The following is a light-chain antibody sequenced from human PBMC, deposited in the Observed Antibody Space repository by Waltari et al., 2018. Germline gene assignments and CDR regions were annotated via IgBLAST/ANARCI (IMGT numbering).Light chain of an antibody. CDR1: SLKTYY. CDR2: GKN. V-gene: IGLV3-19*01. Sequence: SSELTQDPAVSVALGQTVKITCQGDSLKTYYPSWYQQKPGQAPVLVIYGKNIWPSGSPDRLSGSRSGNTASLTVTGAQAEDEADYYCNSRDTSGFPVVFGGGTKVTVL. J-gene: IGLJ2*01. CDR3: NSRDTSGFPVV.